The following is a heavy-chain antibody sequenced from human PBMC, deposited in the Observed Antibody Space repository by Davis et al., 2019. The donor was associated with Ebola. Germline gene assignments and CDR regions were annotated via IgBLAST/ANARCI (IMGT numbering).Heavy chain of an antibody. CDR1: GFTFSGSA. J-gene: IGHJ4*02. Sequence: GGSLRLSCAASGFTFSGSAMHWVRQASGKGLEWVGRIRSKANSYATAYAASVKGRFTISRDDSKNTAYLQMNSLKTEDTAVYYCAKKVHSWQCLDYWGQGTLVTVSS. CDR2: IRSKANSYAT. D-gene: IGHD5/OR15-5a*01. V-gene: IGHV3-73*01. CDR3: AKKVHSWQCLDY.